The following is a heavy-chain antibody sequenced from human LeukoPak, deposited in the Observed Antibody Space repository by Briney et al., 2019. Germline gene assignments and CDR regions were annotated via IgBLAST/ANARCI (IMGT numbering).Heavy chain of an antibody. CDR2: ISGSGGST. D-gene: IGHD2-15*01. CDR3: AKDLPLEVYPLNCSGGSCYRNY. V-gene: IGHV3-23*01. Sequence: GSLRLSCAASGFTFSSYAMSWVRQAPGKGLEWVSAISGSGGSTYYADSVKGRFTISRDNSKNTLYLQMNSLRAEDTAVYYCAKDLPLEVYPLNCSGGSCYRNYWGQGTLVTVSS. CDR1: GFTFSSYA. J-gene: IGHJ4*02.